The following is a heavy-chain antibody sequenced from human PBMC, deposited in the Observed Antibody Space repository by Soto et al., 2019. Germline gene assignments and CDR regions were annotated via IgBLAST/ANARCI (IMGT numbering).Heavy chain of an antibody. CDR2: IYYSGST. V-gene: IGHV4-59*08. CDR1: GGSISSYY. D-gene: IGHD6-13*01. CDR3: ARLSSWNGDYFDY. J-gene: IGHJ4*02. Sequence: QVQLQESGPGLVKPSETLSLTCTVSGGSISSYYWSWIRQPPGKGLEWIGYIYYSGSTNYNPSLKSRVTISVDTSKNQFSLKLSSVTAADTAVYYCARLSSWNGDYFDYWGQGTLVTVSS.